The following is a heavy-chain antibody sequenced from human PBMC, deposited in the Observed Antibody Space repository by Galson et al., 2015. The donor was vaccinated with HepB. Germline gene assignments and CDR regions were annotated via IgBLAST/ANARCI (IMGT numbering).Heavy chain of an antibody. J-gene: IGHJ6*02. CDR1: GYTFTSYS. V-gene: IGHV1-18*01. CDR3: ARDALKGYYDSSGYSDYYYYGMDV. Sequence: SVKVSCKASGYTFTSYSISLVRQAPGQGLEWMGWISAYNGNTNYAQKLQGRVTMTTDTSTSTAYMELRSLRSDDTAVYYCARDALKGYYDSSGYSDYYYYGMDVWGQGTTVTVSS. D-gene: IGHD3-22*01. CDR2: ISAYNGNT.